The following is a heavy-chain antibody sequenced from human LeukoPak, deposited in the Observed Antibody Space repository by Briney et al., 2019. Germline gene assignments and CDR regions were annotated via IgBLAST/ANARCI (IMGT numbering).Heavy chain of an antibody. Sequence: PSETLSLTCTVSGDSISNYFWSWVRQPPGKGLEWIGYIYYSGSTNYNPSLKSRVTISVDTSKNQFSLRLSSVTAADTAVYYCARDHIGYCSGTNCYPTFDPWGQGTLVTVSS. J-gene: IGHJ5*02. V-gene: IGHV4-59*01. CDR1: GDSISNYF. D-gene: IGHD2-15*01. CDR2: IYYSGST. CDR3: ARDHIGYCSGTNCYPTFDP.